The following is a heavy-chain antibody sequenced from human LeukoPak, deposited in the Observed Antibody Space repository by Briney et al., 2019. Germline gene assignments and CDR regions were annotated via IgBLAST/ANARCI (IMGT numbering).Heavy chain of an antibody. J-gene: IGHJ3*02. CDR3: ARITDRTIFGEIMHGFDI. Sequence: SETLSLTCTVSGDSINNNNYYWGWIRQPPGKGLEWIGNIYYNGRTYYSPFLKSRGTISVDTSNNQFSLKLSSVTAADTAVYYCARITDRTIFGEIMHGFDIWGQGTPVTVSS. D-gene: IGHD3-3*01. V-gene: IGHV4-39*01. CDR2: IYYNGRT. CDR1: GDSINNNNYY.